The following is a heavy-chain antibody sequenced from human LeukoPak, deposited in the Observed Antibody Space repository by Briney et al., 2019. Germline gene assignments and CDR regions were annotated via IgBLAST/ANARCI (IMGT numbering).Heavy chain of an antibody. D-gene: IGHD3-10*01. CDR2: FDPEDGET. V-gene: IGHV1-24*01. CDR3: ATRKMDFWSGFRYYYGSGTSKTPYYYFYMDV. CDR1: GYTLTELS. J-gene: IGHJ6*03. Sequence: ASVEVSCKVSGYTLTELSMHWVRQAPGKGLEWMGGFDPEDGETIYAQKFQRRVTMTEDTSTDTAYMELSSLRSEDTAVYYCATRKMDFWSGFRYYYGSGTSKTPYYYFYMDVWGKGTTVTVSS.